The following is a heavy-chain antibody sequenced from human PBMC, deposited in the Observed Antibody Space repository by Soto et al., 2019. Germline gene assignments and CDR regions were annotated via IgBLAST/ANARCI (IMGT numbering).Heavy chain of an antibody. CDR2: ISYDGSNK. D-gene: IGHD6-6*01. J-gene: IGHJ6*02. Sequence: PGGSLGLSCAASGFTFSSYGMHLVRQAPGKGLEWVAVISYDGSNKYYADSVKGRFTIYRDNSKNTLYLQMNSLRAEDTAVYYCARGSIAARPGRDYYGMDVWGQGT. CDR1: GFTFSSYG. V-gene: IGHV3-30*03. CDR3: ARGSIAARPGRDYYGMDV.